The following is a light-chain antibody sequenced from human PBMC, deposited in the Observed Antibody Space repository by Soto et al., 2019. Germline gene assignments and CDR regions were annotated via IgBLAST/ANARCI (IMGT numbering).Light chain of an antibody. Sequence: DIQLTQSPSSLSASVGDRVTITCRASQAFSSYLGSYQQKPGKVPELLIYATSTLQSGAPSRFSGSGSGTDFTLNNSSLQPEDVATYYCHKYNHAPTFGGGTKVEIK. CDR2: ATS. J-gene: IGKJ4*01. V-gene: IGKV1-27*01. CDR1: QAFSSY. CDR3: HKYNHAPT.